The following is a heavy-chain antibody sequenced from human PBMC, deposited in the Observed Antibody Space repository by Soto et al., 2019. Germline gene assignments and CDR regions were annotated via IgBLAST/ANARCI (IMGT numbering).Heavy chain of an antibody. CDR1: GGTFSRHA. CDR3: AKGYYSGYDLAYFDY. V-gene: IGHV1-69*01. CDR2: IIPIFGTA. D-gene: IGHD5-12*01. Sequence: QVQLVQSGAEVRKPGSSVKVSCKASGGTFSRHAISWVRQAPGQGLEWMGGIIPIFGTANHAQKFQGRVTIIADESTSTVYMELSSLRSEDTAMYYCAKGYYSGYDLAYFDYWGQGTLVTVSS. J-gene: IGHJ4*02.